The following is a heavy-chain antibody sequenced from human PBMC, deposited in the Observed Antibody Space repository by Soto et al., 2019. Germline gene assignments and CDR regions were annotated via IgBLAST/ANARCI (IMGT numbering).Heavy chain of an antibody. CDR3: VRPHSNGWYEK. V-gene: IGHV5-51*01. Sequence: HGESLKISCQTSGYSFTSYWIGWVRQMPGKGLEWVGLIYPADSDTRYSPSFEGQVTVSXXXXXXTXYXQXSXLEAXDTAMYYCVRPHSNGWYEKWGKVNLVTVCS. CDR2: IYPADSDT. J-gene: IGHJ4*02. CDR1: GYSFTSYW. D-gene: IGHD6-19*01.